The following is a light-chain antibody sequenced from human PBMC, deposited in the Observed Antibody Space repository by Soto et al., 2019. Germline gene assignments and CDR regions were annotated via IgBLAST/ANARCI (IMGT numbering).Light chain of an antibody. Sequence: QSPGTLSVSPGERVTLSCRPSQRVGRNFAWYQQKPGQAPRLLIYTTSTRAPGIPARFSGSGSGTEFTLTISSLQSEDVAVYYCQQYNNWPYSFGGGTKVEIK. J-gene: IGKJ4*01. V-gene: IGKV3-15*01. CDR1: QRVGRN. CDR3: QQYNNWPYS. CDR2: TTS.